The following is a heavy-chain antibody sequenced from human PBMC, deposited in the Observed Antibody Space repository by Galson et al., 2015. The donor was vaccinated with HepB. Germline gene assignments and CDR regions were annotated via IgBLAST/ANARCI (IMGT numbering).Heavy chain of an antibody. Sequence: SLRLSCAASGFTVSSNYMSWVRQAPGKGLEWVSVIYSAGSTYYADSVKGRFTISRHDSKNTLYLQMNSLRAEDTAVYYCARELRFFDSGGYYWGPIDYWGQGTLVTVFS. J-gene: IGHJ4*02. CDR3: ARELRFFDSGGYYWGPIDY. V-gene: IGHV3-53*04. CDR2: IYSAGST. D-gene: IGHD3-22*01. CDR1: GFTVSSNY.